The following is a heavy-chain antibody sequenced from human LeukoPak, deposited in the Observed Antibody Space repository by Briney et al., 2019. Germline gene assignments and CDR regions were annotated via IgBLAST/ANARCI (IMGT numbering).Heavy chain of an antibody. D-gene: IGHD1-1*01. V-gene: IGHV4-59*01. CDR3: ARDGRYWNDASFDY. J-gene: IGHJ4*02. Sequence: SETLSLTCTVSGGSISSYYWSWIRQPPGKGLEWIGYIYYSGSTNYNPSLKSRVTISVDTSKNQFSLKLSSVTAADTAVYYCARDGRYWNDASFDYWGQGTLVTVSS. CDR2: IYYSGST. CDR1: GGSISSYY.